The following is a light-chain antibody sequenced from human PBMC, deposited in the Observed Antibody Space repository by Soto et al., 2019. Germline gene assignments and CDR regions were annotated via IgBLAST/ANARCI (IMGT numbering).Light chain of an antibody. CDR3: GTWDSSLSAVV. CDR2: DNN. J-gene: IGLJ2*01. CDR1: RYNIGNNY. Sequence: QSVLTQPPSVSAAPGQKVTISCSGSRYNIGNNYVSWYQQFPGTAPKLLIYDNNQRPSEIPDRFSGSKSGTSATLGITGLQTGDEADYYCGTWDSSLSAVVFGGGTKLTVL. V-gene: IGLV1-51*01.